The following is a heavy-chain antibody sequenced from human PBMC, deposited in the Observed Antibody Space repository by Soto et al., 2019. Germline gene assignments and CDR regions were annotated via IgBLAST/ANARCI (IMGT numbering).Heavy chain of an antibody. J-gene: IGHJ5*02. CDR3: ARTYRWAAAGTPGTNWFDP. V-gene: IGHV1-69*02. CDR1: GGTFSSYT. CDR2: IIPILGIA. D-gene: IGHD6-13*01. Sequence: SVKVSCKASGGTFSSYTISWVRQAPGQGLEWMGRIIPILGIANYAQKFQGRVTITADKSTSTAYMELSSLRSEDTAVYYCARTYRWAAAGTPGTNWFDPWGQGTLVTVSS.